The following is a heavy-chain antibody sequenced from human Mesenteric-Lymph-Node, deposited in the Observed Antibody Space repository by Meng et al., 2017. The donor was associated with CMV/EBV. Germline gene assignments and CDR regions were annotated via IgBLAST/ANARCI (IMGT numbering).Heavy chain of an antibody. Sequence: GGSLRLSCAASGFTFSSYAMHWVRQAPGKGLEYVSAISSNGGSTYYADSVKGRFTISRDNSKNTLYLQMGSPRAEDMAVYYCARSSGSYLVGPPHHYYYYGMDVWGQGTTVTVSS. CDR1: GFTFSSYA. CDR2: ISSNGGST. V-gene: IGHV3-64*02. J-gene: IGHJ6*02. CDR3: ARSSGSYLVGPPHHYYYYGMDV. D-gene: IGHD3-10*01.